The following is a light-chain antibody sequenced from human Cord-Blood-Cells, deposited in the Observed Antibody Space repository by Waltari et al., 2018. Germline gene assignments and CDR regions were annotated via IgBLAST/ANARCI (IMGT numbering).Light chain of an antibody. Sequence: DIQVTQSPSSLSASVGDRVTITCRASQSISSYLNWYQQKPGKAPKLPIYAASSLQSGVPARFSGSGSGTDFTLTISSLQPEDFATYYCQQSYSTPRTFGPGTKVDIK. CDR2: AAS. V-gene: IGKV1-39*01. J-gene: IGKJ3*01. CDR3: QQSYSTPRT. CDR1: QSISSY.